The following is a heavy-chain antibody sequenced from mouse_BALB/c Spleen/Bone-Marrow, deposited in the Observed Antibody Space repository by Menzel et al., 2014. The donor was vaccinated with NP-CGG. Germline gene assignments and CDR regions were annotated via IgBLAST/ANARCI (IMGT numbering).Heavy chain of an antibody. J-gene: IGHJ3*01. CDR3: ARGGGYGNSPWFAY. Sequence: VKLMESGPELVKPGALVKISCKAPGYTFTSYDINWVKQRPGQGLEWIGWIYPGDGSTKYNEKFKGKATLTADKSSSTAYMQLSSLTSENSAVYFCARGGGYGNSPWFAYWGQGTLVTVSA. V-gene: IGHV1S56*01. D-gene: IGHD2-10*02. CDR2: IYPGDGST. CDR1: GYTFTSYD.